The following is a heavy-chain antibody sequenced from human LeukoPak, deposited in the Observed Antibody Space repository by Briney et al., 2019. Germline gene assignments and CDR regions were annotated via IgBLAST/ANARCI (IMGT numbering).Heavy chain of an antibody. Sequence: PSETLSHTCAVYGGSLSGYYWSWIRQPPGKGLEWIGEINHSGSTNYNPSLKSRVTISLDTSKNQFSLKLTSVTAADTAVYYCAREIVVVVAVTGWFDPWGQRTLVTVSS. CDR1: GGSLSGYY. D-gene: IGHD2-15*01. J-gene: IGHJ5*02. CDR2: INHSGST. CDR3: AREIVVVVAVTGWFDP. V-gene: IGHV4-34*01.